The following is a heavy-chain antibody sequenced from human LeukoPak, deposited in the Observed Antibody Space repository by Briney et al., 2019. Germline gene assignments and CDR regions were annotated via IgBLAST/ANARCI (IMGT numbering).Heavy chain of an antibody. CDR2: TIPILGIA. CDR1: GGTFSSYA. Sequence: SVKVSCKASGGTFSSYAISWVRQAPGQGLEWMGRTIPILGIANYAQKFQGRVTITADKSTSTAYMELSSLRSEDTAVYYCARERGYSYGYDWGQGTLVTVSS. V-gene: IGHV1-69*04. J-gene: IGHJ4*02. D-gene: IGHD5-18*01. CDR3: ARERGYSYGYD.